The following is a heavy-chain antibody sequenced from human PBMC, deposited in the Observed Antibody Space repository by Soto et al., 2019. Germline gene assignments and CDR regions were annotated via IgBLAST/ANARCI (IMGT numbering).Heavy chain of an antibody. J-gene: IGHJ4*02. CDR3: ARRGPGTYFDY. V-gene: IGHV3-23*01. D-gene: IGHD6-13*01. Sequence: EVQLLDSGGGLVQPGGSLRLSCAASGFTFSSYAMNWVRQAPGKGLEWVSVISGSGGSTYYADSVKGRFTISRDNSKNTLYLQMNSLRAEDTVGSYCARRGPGTYFDYWCQGTLVTVSS. CDR2: ISGSGGST. CDR1: GFTFSSYA.